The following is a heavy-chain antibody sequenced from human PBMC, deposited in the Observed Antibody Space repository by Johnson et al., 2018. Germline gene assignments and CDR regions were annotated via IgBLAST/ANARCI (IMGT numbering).Heavy chain of an antibody. CDR1: GFTFSTYG. J-gene: IGHJ6*02. CDR2: IYNDGSSK. D-gene: IGHD3-3*01. CDR3: ARDSEQRITIFGVVPSPYGMDV. Sequence: QVQLVQSGGGVVQPGRSLRLSCAASGFTFSTYGMHWVRQAPGKGLEWVALIYNDGSSKYYADSVKGRFIVSRDNSKSTLYLQMNSLRAEDTAVYYCARDSEQRITIFGVVPSPYGMDVWGQGTTVTVSS. V-gene: IGHV3-33*01.